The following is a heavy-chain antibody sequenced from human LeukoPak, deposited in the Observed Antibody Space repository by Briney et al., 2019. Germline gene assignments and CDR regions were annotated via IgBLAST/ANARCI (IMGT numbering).Heavy chain of an antibody. J-gene: IGHJ4*02. V-gene: IGHV4-4*07. CDR3: ARQGYTAAYYFLDF. D-gene: IGHD5-12*01. CDR1: GELNRSYW. CDR2: IYATGST. Sequence: SETLSLTCDVSGELNRSYWWGWVRQPAGKGLEWLGRIYATGSTKFNPSLKSRLTMSMDTSTNHLSLKLSLKLTSVPAADTAIDFCARQGYTAAYYFLDFWSQGTLVTVSA.